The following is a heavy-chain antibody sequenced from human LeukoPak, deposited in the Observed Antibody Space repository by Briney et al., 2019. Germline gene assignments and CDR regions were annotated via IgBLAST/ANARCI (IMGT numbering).Heavy chain of an antibody. CDR2: ISGSGGST. J-gene: IGHJ4*02. Sequence: HPGGSLRLSCAASGFTFSSYAMSWVRQAPGKGLEWVSAISGSGGSTYYADSVKGRFTISRDNSKNTLYLQMNGLRAEDTAVYYCAKDPGDSSGYSDYWGQGTLVTVSS. V-gene: IGHV3-23*01. CDR1: GFTFSSYA. D-gene: IGHD3-22*01. CDR3: AKDPGDSSGYSDY.